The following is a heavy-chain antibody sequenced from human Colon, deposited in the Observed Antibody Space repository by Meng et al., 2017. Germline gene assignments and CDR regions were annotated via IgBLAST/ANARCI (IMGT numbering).Heavy chain of an antibody. CDR1: GYTFTSYD. CDR2: MNPNSGNT. Sequence: ASVKVSCKASGYTFTSYDINWVRQATGQGLEGMGWMNPNSGNTGYAQKFQGRVTMTRNTSISTAYMELSSLRSEDTAVYYCARGHVAATSYYYYYYGMDVWGQGTTVTVSS. J-gene: IGHJ6*02. V-gene: IGHV1-8*01. D-gene: IGHD2-15*01. CDR3: ARGHVAATSYYYYYYGMDV.